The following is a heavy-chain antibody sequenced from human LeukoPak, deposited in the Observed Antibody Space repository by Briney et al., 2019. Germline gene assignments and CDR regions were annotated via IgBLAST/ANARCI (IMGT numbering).Heavy chain of an antibody. V-gene: IGHV3-48*04. Sequence: GGSLRLSCAASGFTFSSYSMNWVRQAPGKGLEWVSYISSSSSTIYYADPVKGRFTISRDNAKNSLYLQMNSLRAEDTAVYYCARDPDSSGYYHDAFDIWGQGTMVTVSS. CDR2: ISSSSSTI. J-gene: IGHJ3*02. CDR3: ARDPDSSGYYHDAFDI. D-gene: IGHD3-22*01. CDR1: GFTFSSYS.